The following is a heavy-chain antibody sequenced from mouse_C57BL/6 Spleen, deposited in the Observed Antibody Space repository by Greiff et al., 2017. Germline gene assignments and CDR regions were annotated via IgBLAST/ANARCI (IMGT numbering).Heavy chain of an antibody. Sequence: EVQRVESGGGLVKPGGSLKLSCAASGFTFSDYGMHWVRQAPGKGLEWVAYISSGSSTIYYADTVKGRFTISRDNAKNTLFLQMTSLRSEDTAMYYCARSGGHDGSYIFDYWGQGTTLTVSS. CDR2: ISSGSSTI. V-gene: IGHV5-17*01. CDR3: ARSGGHDGSYIFDY. J-gene: IGHJ2*01. D-gene: IGHD2-3*01. CDR1: GFTFSDYG.